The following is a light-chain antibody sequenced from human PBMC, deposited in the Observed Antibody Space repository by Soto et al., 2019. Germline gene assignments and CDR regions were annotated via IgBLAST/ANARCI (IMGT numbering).Light chain of an antibody. Sequence: IVMTQSPATLSMSPGEIATLSFSASQTINNNVAWYQLKDGQVPRLVIYGASTRATDIPARFSGSGSGTEFTLTISSLQSEDFAEYHCQQYNNWPQTFGQGTKVDIK. CDR2: GAS. CDR1: QTINNN. J-gene: IGKJ1*01. CDR3: QQYNNWPQT. V-gene: IGKV3-15*01.